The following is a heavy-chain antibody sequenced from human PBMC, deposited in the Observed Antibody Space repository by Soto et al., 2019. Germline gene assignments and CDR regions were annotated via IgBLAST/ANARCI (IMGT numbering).Heavy chain of an antibody. CDR2: INAGNGNT. D-gene: IGHD3-22*01. CDR3: ARDLYDSSGYLNNSPGY. V-gene: IGHV1-3*01. Sequence: ASVKVSCKASGYTFTSYAMHWVRQAPGQRLEWMGWINAGNGNTKYSQKFQGRVTITRDTSASTAYMELSSLRSEDTAVYYCARDLYDSSGYLNNSPGYWGQGTLVTVSS. J-gene: IGHJ4*02. CDR1: GYTFTSYA.